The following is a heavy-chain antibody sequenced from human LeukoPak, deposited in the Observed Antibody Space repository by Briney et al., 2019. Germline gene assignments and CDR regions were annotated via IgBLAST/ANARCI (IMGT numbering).Heavy chain of an antibody. J-gene: IGHJ4*02. CDR1: GGSISSHY. CDR3: ARSRDGYNYYFDY. Sequence: SETLSLTCTVSGGSISSHYWSWIRQPPGKGLEWIGYIYYSGSTNYNPSLKSRVTISVDTSKNQFSLKPSSVTAADTAVYYCARSRDGYNYYFDYWGQGTLVTVSS. V-gene: IGHV4-59*11. D-gene: IGHD5-24*01. CDR2: IYYSGST.